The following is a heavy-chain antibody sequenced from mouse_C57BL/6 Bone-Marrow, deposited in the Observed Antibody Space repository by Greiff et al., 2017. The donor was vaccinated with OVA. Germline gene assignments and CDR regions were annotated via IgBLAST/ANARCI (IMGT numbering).Heavy chain of an antibody. CDR3: ARSFITTVVAPDY. V-gene: IGHV5-6*01. J-gene: IGHJ2*01. Sequence: EVKLMESGGDLVKPGGSLKLSCAASGFTFSSYGMSWVRQTPDKRLEWVAPISSGGSYTYYPDSVKGRFTISRDNTKNTLDLQMSSLKSEDTAMYYCARSFITTVVAPDYWGQGTTLTGSS. CDR2: ISSGGSYT. CDR1: GFTFSSYG. D-gene: IGHD1-1*01.